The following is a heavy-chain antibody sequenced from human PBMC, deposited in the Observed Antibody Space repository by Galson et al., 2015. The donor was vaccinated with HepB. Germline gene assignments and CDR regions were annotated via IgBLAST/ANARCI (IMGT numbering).Heavy chain of an antibody. J-gene: IGHJ6*01. D-gene: IGHD3-3*01. CDR2: ITQSGST. CDR3: ARGKGRQVLLDYHYYGMDV. CDR1: GGSFSTYH. Sequence: SETLSLTCAVFGGSFSTYHWTWIRQPPGKGLEWIGEITQSGSTHSNPSLKSRVTISVDTSKNQFSPKVRSVTAADTAVYYCARGKGRQVLLDYHYYGMDVWGQGTTVSVSS. V-gene: IGHV4-34*01.